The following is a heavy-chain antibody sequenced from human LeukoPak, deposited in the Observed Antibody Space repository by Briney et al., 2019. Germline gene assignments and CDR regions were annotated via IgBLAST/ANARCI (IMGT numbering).Heavy chain of an antibody. Sequence: GGSLRLSCAASGFSFSSYGMHWVRQAPGKGLEWVAVILYDGSNKYYADSVKGRFTISRDNSKNTLYLQMNSLRAEDTAVYYCARTGGSWGLYYFDYWGQGTLVTVSS. CDR1: GFSFSSYG. CDR3: ARTGGSWGLYYFDY. D-gene: IGHD1-1*01. CDR2: ILYDGSNK. J-gene: IGHJ4*02. V-gene: IGHV3-30*03.